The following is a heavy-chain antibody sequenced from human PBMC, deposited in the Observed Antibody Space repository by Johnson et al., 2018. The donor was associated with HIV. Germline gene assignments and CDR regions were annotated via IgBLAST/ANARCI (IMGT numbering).Heavy chain of an antibody. V-gene: IGHV3-30-3*01. CDR3: ARDSETSITMIVLVITGAFDI. CDR2: ISYDGSNK. CDR1: GFTFSSYA. Sequence: QVQLVESGGGVVQPGRSLRLSCAASGFTFSSYAMHWVRQAPGKGLEWVAVISYDGSNKYYADSVKGRFTISRDNSKNTLYLQMNSLRAEDTAVYYCARDSETSITMIVLVITGAFDIWGQGTMVTVSS. J-gene: IGHJ3*02. D-gene: IGHD3-22*01.